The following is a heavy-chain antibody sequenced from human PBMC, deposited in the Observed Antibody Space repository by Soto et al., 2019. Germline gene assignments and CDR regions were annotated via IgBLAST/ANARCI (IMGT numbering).Heavy chain of an antibody. D-gene: IGHD6-19*01. CDR1: GYTFTSYG. CDR2: ISAYNGNT. Sequence: QVQLVQSGAEVKKPGASVKVSCKASGYTFTSYGISWVRQAPGQGFEWMGWISAYNGNTKSAQKLQGRVTMTTDTCTSTAYMELGSLRADDKAVYYCARDLAVGLVAYWGQGTLGTVSS. J-gene: IGHJ4*02. V-gene: IGHV1-18*01. CDR3: ARDLAVGLVAY.